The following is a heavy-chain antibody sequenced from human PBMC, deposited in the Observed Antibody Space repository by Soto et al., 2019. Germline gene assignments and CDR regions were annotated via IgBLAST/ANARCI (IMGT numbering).Heavy chain of an antibody. Sequence: PGESLKISCKGSEYSFTSYWIGWVRQMPGKGLEWMGIIYPGDSDTRYSPSFQGQVTISADKSISTAYLQWSSLKASDTAMYYCARLEYFRCCSGGSCPPPYYLLYGGPGALVNVSS. D-gene: IGHD2-15*01. CDR3: ARLEYFRCCSGGSCPPPYYLLY. CDR1: EYSFTSYW. J-gene: IGHJ4*02. V-gene: IGHV5-51*01. CDR2: IYPGDSDT.